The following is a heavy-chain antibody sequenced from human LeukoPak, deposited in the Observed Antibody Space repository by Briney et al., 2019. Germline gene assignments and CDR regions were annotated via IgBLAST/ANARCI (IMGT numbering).Heavy chain of an antibody. CDR3: ARELIAAHDFDY. D-gene: IGHD6-6*01. CDR1: GGSISSSSYY. CDR2: IYYSGST. J-gene: IGHJ4*02. V-gene: IGHV4-39*07. Sequence: PSETLSLTCTVSGGSISSSSYYWGWIRQPPGKGLEWIGSIYYSGSTCYNPSLKSRVAISVDTSKNQFSLKLSSVTAADTAVYYCARELIAAHDFDYWGQGTLVTVSS.